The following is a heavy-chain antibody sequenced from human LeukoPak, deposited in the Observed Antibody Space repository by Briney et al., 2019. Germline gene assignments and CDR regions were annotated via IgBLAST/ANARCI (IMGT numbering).Heavy chain of an antibody. V-gene: IGHV4-30-4*08. CDR1: GGSISSGDYY. Sequence: SQTLSLTCSVSGGSISSGDYYWSWIRQPPGKGLEWIGYIYYSGRTYYNPSLKSRVTISVDTSKNQFSLMLSSVTAADTAVYFCARTIQLWTYLDYWGQGSPVTVSS. D-gene: IGHD5-18*01. J-gene: IGHJ4*02. CDR3: ARTIQLWTYLDY. CDR2: IYYSGRT.